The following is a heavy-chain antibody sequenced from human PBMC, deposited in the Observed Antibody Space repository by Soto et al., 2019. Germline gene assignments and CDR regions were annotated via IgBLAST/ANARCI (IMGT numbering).Heavy chain of an antibody. CDR3: GRGRSGQIVVFY. J-gene: IGHJ4*02. V-gene: IGHV1-2*02. CDR2: IGPETGAT. CDR1: GYTFTGHY. Sequence: SVKVSCKASGYTFTGHYIHWVRQAPEQGPEWMGEIGPETGATRYAQKFQGRVTMTRDMSITTVYMELNNLSPDDTAVYYCGRGRSGQIVVFYWGQGTPVTVSS. D-gene: IGHD1-26*01.